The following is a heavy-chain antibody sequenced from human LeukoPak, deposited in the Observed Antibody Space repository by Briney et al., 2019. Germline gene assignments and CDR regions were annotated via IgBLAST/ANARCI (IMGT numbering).Heavy chain of an antibody. CDR1: GYTFTSYG. Sequence: ASVKVSCKASGYTFTSYGISWVRQAPGQGLEWMGWISAYNGNTNYAQKFQGRVTITADKSTSTAYMELSSLRSEDTAVYYCAQNIVATTVPDYWGQGTLVTVSS. CDR3: AQNIVATTVPDY. D-gene: IGHD5-12*01. V-gene: IGHV1-18*01. CDR2: ISAYNGNT. J-gene: IGHJ4*02.